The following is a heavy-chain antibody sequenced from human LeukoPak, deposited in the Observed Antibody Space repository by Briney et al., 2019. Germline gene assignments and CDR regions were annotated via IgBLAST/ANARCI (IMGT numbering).Heavy chain of an antibody. J-gene: IGHJ6*03. V-gene: IGHV3-7*01. Sequence: GGSLRLSCAASGFTFTTYWMGWVRQAPGKGLEWVANIKQDGSEKYYGDSVKGRFTISRDNAKNSLYLQMNSLRAEDTATYYCARGEFGDYYYFYMDVWGKGTTVTVSS. CDR3: ARGEFGDYYYFYMDV. CDR1: GFTFTTYW. D-gene: IGHD2/OR15-2a*01. CDR2: IKQDGSEK.